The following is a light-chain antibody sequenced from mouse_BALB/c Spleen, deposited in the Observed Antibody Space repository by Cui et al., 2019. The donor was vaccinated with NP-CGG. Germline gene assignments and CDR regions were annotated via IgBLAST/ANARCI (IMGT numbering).Light chain of an antibody. Sequence: VVTQQSAPTTSPGETVTLTCRSNTGAVTTSNYANWVQEKPDHLFTGLIGGTNNRAPGVPARFSGSLIGDKAALTITGAQTEDEAIYFCALWYSNHWVFGGGTKLTVL. J-gene: IGLJ1*01. CDR3: ALWYSNHWV. CDR2: GTN. CDR1: TGAVTTSNY. V-gene: IGLV1*01.